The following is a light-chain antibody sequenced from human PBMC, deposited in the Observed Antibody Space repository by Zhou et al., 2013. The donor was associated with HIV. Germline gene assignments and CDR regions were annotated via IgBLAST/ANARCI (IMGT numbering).Light chain of an antibody. V-gene: IGKV1-39*01. J-gene: IGKJ1*01. CDR1: QSIRSY. Sequence: DIQMTQSPSSLSASLGDRVTITCRASQSIRSYLNWYQQKPGKAPKLLIYAASNLQSGVPSRFSGSGSGTDFTLTISSLQPEDCATYYCQQYYSTPRTFGQGTKVEIK. CDR3: QQYYSTPRT. CDR2: AAS.